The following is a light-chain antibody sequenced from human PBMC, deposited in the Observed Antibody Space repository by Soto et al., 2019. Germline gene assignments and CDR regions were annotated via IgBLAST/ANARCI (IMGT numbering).Light chain of an antibody. CDR1: QSVSSN. V-gene: IGKV3-15*01. J-gene: IGKJ2*01. Sequence: EIVMTQSPATLSVSLGERATLSCRASQSVSSNLAWYQQKPGQAPRLLIYGASTRATGIPARFSGSGSGTEFTLTISSLQSEDFAAYSCQQYNNWPYTFGQGTKLEIK. CDR3: QQYNNWPYT. CDR2: GAS.